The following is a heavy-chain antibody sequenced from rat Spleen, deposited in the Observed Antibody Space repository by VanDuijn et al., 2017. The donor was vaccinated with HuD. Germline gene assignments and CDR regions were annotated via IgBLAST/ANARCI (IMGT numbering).Heavy chain of an antibody. J-gene: IGHJ2*01. CDR2: IWTGGST. V-gene: IGHV2S63*01. CDR3: VREASYPGITFDY. D-gene: IGHD1-4*01. Sequence: EVQLKESGPGLVQPSQTLSLTCTVSGFSLTDYSIHWVRQPPGKGLEWMGVIWTGGSTAYNSLLNSRLIISRDTSTSQVFLKMNSLQTEDTATYYCVREASYPGITFDYWGQGVMVTVSS. CDR1: GFSLTDYS.